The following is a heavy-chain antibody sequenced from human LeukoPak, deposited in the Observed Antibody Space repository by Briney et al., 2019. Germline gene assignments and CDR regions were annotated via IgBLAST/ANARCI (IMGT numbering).Heavy chain of an antibody. D-gene: IGHD4-23*01. Sequence: GGSLRLSCAASGFTFSSYWMHWVRQAPGKGLVWVSRIDSDGSSTNYADSVKGRFTIPRDNAKNTLYLQMNSLRAEDTAVYYCARRFYGGNSGDAFDIWGQGTMVTVSS. V-gene: IGHV3-74*01. J-gene: IGHJ3*02. CDR1: GFTFSSYW. CDR3: ARRFYGGNSGDAFDI. CDR2: IDSDGSST.